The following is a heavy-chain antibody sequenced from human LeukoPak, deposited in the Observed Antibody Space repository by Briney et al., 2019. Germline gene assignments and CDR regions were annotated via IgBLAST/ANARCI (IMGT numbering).Heavy chain of an antibody. V-gene: IGHV4-61*05. J-gene: IGHJ3*02. D-gene: IGHD3-22*01. Sequence: SETLSLTCTVSGGSISSSSYYWGWIRQPPGKGLEWIGYIYDSGSTNYNPSLKSRVTISVDTSKNQFSLTLSSVTAADTAVYYCACLTTADAFDIWGQGTMVTVSS. CDR3: ACLTTADAFDI. CDR1: GGSISSSSYY. CDR2: IYDSGST.